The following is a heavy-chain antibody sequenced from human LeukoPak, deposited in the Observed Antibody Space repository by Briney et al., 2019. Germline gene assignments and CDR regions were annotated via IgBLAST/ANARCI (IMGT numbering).Heavy chain of an antibody. D-gene: IGHD3-22*01. CDR3: AKRRYYYDSRGLTTYYFDY. J-gene: IGHJ4*02. CDR1: GGSISSSSYY. Sequence: SETLSLTCTVSGGSISSSSYYWGWIRQPPGKGLEWIGSIYYSGSTYYNPSLKSRVTISVDTSKNQFSLKLSSVTAADTAVYYCAKRRYYYDSRGLTTYYFDYWGQGTLVTVSS. CDR2: IYYSGST. V-gene: IGHV4-39*01.